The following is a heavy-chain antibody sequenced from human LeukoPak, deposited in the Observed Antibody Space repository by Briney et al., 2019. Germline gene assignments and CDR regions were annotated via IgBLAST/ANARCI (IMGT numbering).Heavy chain of an antibody. CDR2: ISSGSNII. V-gene: IGHV3-48*01. CDR1: GFTFNSYS. Sequence: GGSLRLSCAVSGFTFNSYSMNWVRQAPGKGLEWLSYISSGSNIIYYADSVKGRFTISRDNAKNSLYLRMNSLRAEDTAVYYCATEGFPWGQGTLVTVSS. CDR3: ATEGFP. J-gene: IGHJ5*02.